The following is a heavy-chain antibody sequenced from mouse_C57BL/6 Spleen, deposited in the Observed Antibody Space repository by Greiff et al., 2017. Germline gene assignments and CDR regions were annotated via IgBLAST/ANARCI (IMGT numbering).Heavy chain of an antibody. V-gene: IGHV1-19*01. Sequence: EVQLQQSGPVLVKPGASVKMSCKASGYTFTDYYMNWVKQSHGKSLEWIGVINPYNGGTSYNQKFKGKATLTVDKSSSTAYMELNSLTSEDSAVYDGSRRDYDGYYAMDYWGQGTSVTVAA. CDR3: SRRDYDGYYAMDY. J-gene: IGHJ4*01. CDR1: GYTFTDYY. D-gene: IGHD2-4*01. CDR2: INPYNGGT.